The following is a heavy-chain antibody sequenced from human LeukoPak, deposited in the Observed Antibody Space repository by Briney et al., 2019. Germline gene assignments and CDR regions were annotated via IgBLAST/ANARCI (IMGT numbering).Heavy chain of an antibody. Sequence: GESPKISCRGSGYSFTSYWIGWGRQMPGKGREGMGINNPGDADTRYSPSFQGQVAISADKSISTVYLQWSRLKASDPAMYYCARREIVGYCSSTSCSYYFDYWGQGTVVTVSS. V-gene: IGHV5-51*01. CDR2: NNPGDADT. CDR1: GYSFTSYW. D-gene: IGHD2-2*01. J-gene: IGHJ4*02. CDR3: ARREIVGYCSSTSCSYYFDY.